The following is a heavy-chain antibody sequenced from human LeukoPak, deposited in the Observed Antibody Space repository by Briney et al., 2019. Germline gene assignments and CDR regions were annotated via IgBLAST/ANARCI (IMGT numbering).Heavy chain of an antibody. J-gene: IGHJ1*01. CDR3: AKGTMGYYYDSSGYYYFQH. CDR2: ISGSGGST. V-gene: IGHV3-23*01. D-gene: IGHD3-22*01. CDR1: GFTFSSYA. Sequence: GGSLRLSCAASGFTFSSYAMSWVRQAPGKGLEWVSAISGSGGSTYYADSVKGRFTISRDNSKNTLYLQMNSLRAEDTAVYYCAKGTMGYYYDSSGYYYFQHWGQGTLVTVSS.